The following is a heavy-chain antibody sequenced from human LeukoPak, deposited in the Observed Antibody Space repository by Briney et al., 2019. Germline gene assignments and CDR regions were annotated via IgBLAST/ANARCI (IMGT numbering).Heavy chain of an antibody. CDR1: GGSFSGYY. CDR2: INHSGST. V-gene: IGHV4-34*01. Sequence: SETLSLTCAVYGGSFSGYYWSWIRQSPGKGLEWIGEINHSGSTNYNPSLKSRVTISVDTSKNQFSLKLSSVTAADTAVYYCARPRPPYSSSRRGWFDPWGQGTLVTVSS. CDR3: ARPRPPYSSSRRGWFDP. D-gene: IGHD6-13*01. J-gene: IGHJ5*02.